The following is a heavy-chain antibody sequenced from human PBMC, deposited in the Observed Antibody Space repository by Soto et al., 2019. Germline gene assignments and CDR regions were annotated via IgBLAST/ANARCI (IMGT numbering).Heavy chain of an antibody. CDR1: GYTMNTYG. D-gene: IGHD3-16*02. CDR2: IKPNNGNT. J-gene: IGHJ4*02. Sequence: QVQLVQSGDEVKKPGASVKVSCKASGYTMNTYGITWVRQAPGQGLEWMGWIKPNNGNTEYAQKVQGRVTMTTDTSTTTAFMELRSLSSDDTAVYYCARGAYGEVSFDYWGQGTLVAVSS. CDR3: ARGAYGEVSFDY. V-gene: IGHV1-18*01.